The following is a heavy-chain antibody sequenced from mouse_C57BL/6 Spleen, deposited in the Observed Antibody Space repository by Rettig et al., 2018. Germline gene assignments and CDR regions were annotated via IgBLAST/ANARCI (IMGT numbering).Heavy chain of an antibody. D-gene: IGHD1-1*02. CDR1: GYTFTDYE. CDR3: TRRLRWYYFDY. V-gene: IGHV1-15*01. CDR2: IDPETGGT. J-gene: IGHJ2*01. Sequence: GYTFTDYEMHWVKQTPVHGLEWIGAIDPETGGTAYNQKFKGKAILTADKSSSTAYMELRSLTSEDSAVYYCTRRLRWYYFDYWGQGTTLTVSS.